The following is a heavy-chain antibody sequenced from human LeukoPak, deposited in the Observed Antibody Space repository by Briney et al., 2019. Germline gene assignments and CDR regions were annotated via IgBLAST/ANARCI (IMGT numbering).Heavy chain of an antibody. Sequence: GGSLRLSCAASGFTFSSYAMHWVRQAPGKGLEYVSAISSNGGSTYYANSVKGRFTISRDNSKNTLYLQMGSLRAEDMAVYYCARSQNYYGSGCYYNGPWYFDLWGRGTLVTVSS. CDR1: GFTFSSYA. D-gene: IGHD3-10*01. J-gene: IGHJ2*01. V-gene: IGHV3-64*01. CDR2: ISSNGGST. CDR3: ARSQNYYGSGCYYNGPWYFDL.